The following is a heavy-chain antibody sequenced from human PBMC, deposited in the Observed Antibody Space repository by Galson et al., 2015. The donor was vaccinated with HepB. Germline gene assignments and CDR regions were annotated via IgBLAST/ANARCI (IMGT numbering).Heavy chain of an antibody. CDR3: AKEEVPNDY. V-gene: IGHV3-23*01. CDR2: IRISGRNT. CDR1: GFSFSNSA. J-gene: IGHJ4*02. D-gene: IGHD4/OR15-4a*01. Sequence: SLRLSCAVSGFSFSNSALTWVRQAPGTGLEWISGIRISGRNTYYADSVKGRFTISRDNPKNTVFLEMNSLRAEDTAVYYCAKEEVPNDYWGQGTLVTVSS.